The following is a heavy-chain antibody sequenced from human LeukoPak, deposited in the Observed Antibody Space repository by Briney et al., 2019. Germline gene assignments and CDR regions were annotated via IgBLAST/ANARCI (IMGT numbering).Heavy chain of an antibody. CDR1: GYTFTSYD. D-gene: IGHD6-19*01. CDR3: ARGPRIAVAGTGYYFDY. Sequence: GASVKVSCKASGYTFTSYDINWVRQATGQGLEWMGWMNPNSGNTGYAQKFQGRVTMTRNTSISTAYMELSSLRSEDTAVYYCARGPRIAVAGTGYYFDYWGQGTPVTVSS. CDR2: MNPNSGNT. V-gene: IGHV1-8*01. J-gene: IGHJ4*02.